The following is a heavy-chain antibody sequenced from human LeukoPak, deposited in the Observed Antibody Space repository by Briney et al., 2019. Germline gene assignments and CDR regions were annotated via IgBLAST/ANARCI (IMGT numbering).Heavy chain of an antibody. D-gene: IGHD3-10*01. Sequence: PGGSLRLSCAASGFTFSTYWMSWVRQAPGKGLEWVANIKQDGSEKNYVDSVKGRFTISRDNAKNSPYLQMNSLTAEDTAVYYCARTRHSAVRGVSRFDPWGQGTLVTVSS. CDR3: ARTRHSAVRGVSRFDP. CDR1: GFTFSTYW. CDR2: IKQDGSEK. V-gene: IGHV3-7*01. J-gene: IGHJ5*02.